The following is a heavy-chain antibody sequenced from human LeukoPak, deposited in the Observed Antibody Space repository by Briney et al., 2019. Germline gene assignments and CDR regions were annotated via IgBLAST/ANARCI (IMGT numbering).Heavy chain of an antibody. CDR1: GFTFSSYA. V-gene: IGHV3-23*01. CDR2: ISGSGGST. CDR3: ARGAGEVNVWGSFRLGGFDY. J-gene: IGHJ4*02. Sequence: GGSLRLSCAASGFTFSSYAMSWVRQAPGKGLEWVSAISGSGGSTYYADSVKGRFTISRDNSKNTLYLQMNSLRAEDTAVYYCARGAGEVNVWGSFRLGGFDYWGQGTLVTVST. D-gene: IGHD3-16*02.